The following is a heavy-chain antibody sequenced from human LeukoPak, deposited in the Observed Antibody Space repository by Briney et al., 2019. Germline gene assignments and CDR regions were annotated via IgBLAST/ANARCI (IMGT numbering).Heavy chain of an antibody. D-gene: IGHD3-10*01. V-gene: IGHV3-53*01. CDR1: GFTFSSYA. CDR2: IHKNAIT. Sequence: GGSLRLSCAASGFTFSSYAMSWVRQAPGKGLEWVSVIHKNAITYYADIVKGRFTISRDNSKNTVFLQMNSLRAEDTAVYYCARSLRVRGVPDYMDVWGRGTTVTISS. J-gene: IGHJ6*03. CDR3: ARSLRVRGVPDYMDV.